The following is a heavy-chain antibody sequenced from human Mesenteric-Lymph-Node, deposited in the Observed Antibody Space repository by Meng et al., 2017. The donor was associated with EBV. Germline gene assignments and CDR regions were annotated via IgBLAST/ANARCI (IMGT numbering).Heavy chain of an antibody. CDR3: ARGADRGANLGY. D-gene: IGHD3-10*01. J-gene: IGHJ4*02. CDR2: IYYSGNT. V-gene: IGHV4-30-4*01. Sequence: QRAGPGRVNPSRTLSPTLAGSGGSIGSANYWSWIRQPPGKGLEWIGYIYYSGNTYYNPSLESRVTISIDTSKSQVSLKLTSVTAADTAVYYCARGADRGANLGYWGQGTLVTVSS. CDR1: GGSIGSANY.